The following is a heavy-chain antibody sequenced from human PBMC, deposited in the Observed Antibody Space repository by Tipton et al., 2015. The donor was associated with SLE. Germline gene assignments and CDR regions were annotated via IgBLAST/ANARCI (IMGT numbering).Heavy chain of an antibody. Sequence: TLSLTCAVSIDSLSRGGYSWSWIRQPPGKGLEWIGNIYHGGTTYHNPSLTSRLTLAVDRSKNQFSLNLTSVTAADTAVYYCARVKYPKGFDPWGQGTLVTVSS. V-gene: IGHV4-30-2*01. D-gene: IGHD2-2*02. CDR3: ARVKYPKGFDP. J-gene: IGHJ5*02. CDR2: IYHGGTT. CDR1: IDSLSRGGYS.